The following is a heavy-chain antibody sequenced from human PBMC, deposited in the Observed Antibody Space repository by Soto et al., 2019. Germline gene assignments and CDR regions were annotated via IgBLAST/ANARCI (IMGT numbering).Heavy chain of an antibody. Sequence: PSETLSLTCSVSGGSIRRSDSCWTWVRQGPGKGLEWIAYISDSGRTDYNPSLKSRATISIDTSKNVFFLNLSSVTAADTAVYYCARHVAYYCGSGNYYPHRPWFDPWGQGTLVTVSS. CDR1: GGSIRRSDSC. V-gene: IGHV4-31*03. J-gene: IGHJ5*02. CDR2: ISDSGRT. D-gene: IGHD3-10*01. CDR3: ARHVAYYCGSGNYYPHRPWFDP.